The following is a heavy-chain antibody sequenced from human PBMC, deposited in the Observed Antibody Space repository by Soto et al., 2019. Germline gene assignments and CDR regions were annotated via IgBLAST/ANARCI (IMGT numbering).Heavy chain of an antibody. J-gene: IGHJ3*02. Sequence: QVQLVESGGGVVQPGRSLRLSCEASGFTFSSYGMHWVRQAPGKGLEWVAVIWDDGSNKYYADSVKGRFTISRDNSKNSLYLQMIRPRAEDTAVYYCARDGFCSGGSCDTPRHRTVDNTRGAFDIWGQGTMVTVSS. CDR1: GFTFSSYG. V-gene: IGHV3-33*01. D-gene: IGHD2-15*01. CDR3: ARDGFCSGGSCDTPRHRTVDNTRGAFDI. CDR2: IWDDGSNK.